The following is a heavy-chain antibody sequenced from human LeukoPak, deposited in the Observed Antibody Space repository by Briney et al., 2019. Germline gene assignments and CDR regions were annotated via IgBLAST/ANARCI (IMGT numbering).Heavy chain of an antibody. D-gene: IGHD3-10*01. Sequence: GGSLRLSCAVSGFTFRSYAIHWVRQTPGKGLEWVAIISYDGGEKYYAGSVKGRFSISRDNSKNTLYLQMNSLRTEDTAVYYCAREGEALNYWGQGTLVTVSS. J-gene: IGHJ4*02. CDR2: ISYDGGEK. V-gene: IGHV3-30*04. CDR3: AREGEALNY. CDR1: GFTFRSYA.